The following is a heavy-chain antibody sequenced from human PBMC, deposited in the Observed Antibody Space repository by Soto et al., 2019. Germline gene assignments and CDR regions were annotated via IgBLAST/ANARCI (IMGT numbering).Heavy chain of an antibody. CDR2: INHSGST. V-gene: IGHV4-34*01. CDR1: GGSFSGYY. D-gene: IGHD3-22*01. CDR3: ARGGYYYVSSGYYRKDAFDI. J-gene: IGHJ3*02. Sequence: PSETLSLTCAVYGGSFSGYYWSWIRQPPGKGLEWIGEINHSGSTNYNPSLKSRVTISVDTSKNQFSLKLSSVTAADTAVYYCARGGYYYVSSGYYRKDAFDIWGQGTMVTVSS.